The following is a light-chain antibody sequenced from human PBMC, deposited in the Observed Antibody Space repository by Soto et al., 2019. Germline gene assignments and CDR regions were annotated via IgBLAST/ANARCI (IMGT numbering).Light chain of an antibody. Sequence: QSVLTQPASVSGSPGQSISISCSGTSRDIGAYNYVSWYLQHPGKAPKLMIYEVVNRPSGVSNRFSGSKSGNTASLTISGLQAEDEADYYCCSYADGSIYVSGTGTKVTVL. CDR3: CSYADGSIYV. J-gene: IGLJ1*01. CDR2: EVV. CDR1: SRDIGAYNY. V-gene: IGLV2-14*01.